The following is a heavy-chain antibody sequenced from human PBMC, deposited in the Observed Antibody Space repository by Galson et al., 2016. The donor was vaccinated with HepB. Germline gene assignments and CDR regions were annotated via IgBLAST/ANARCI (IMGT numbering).Heavy chain of an antibody. J-gene: IGHJ4*02. CDR3: ARGARPLTAVMHRRGHLDC. CDR2: ISANSGNT. D-gene: IGHD4-17*01. CDR1: GYRFPTYG. V-gene: IGHV1-18*04. Sequence: SVKVSCKASGYRFPTYGISWVRQAPGQGLEWLGWISANSGNTIYAQKFQDRVTMTRDTSASTVYMDLRSLRSDDTAVYYCARGARPLTAVMHRRGHLDCWGQGTLVTVSS.